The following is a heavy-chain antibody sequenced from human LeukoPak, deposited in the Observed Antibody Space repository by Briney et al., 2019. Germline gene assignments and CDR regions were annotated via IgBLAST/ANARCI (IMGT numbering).Heavy chain of an antibody. J-gene: IGHJ4*02. D-gene: IGHD1-26*01. CDR1: GFTFSIYV. CDR2: ISYDGSNK. Sequence: GGSLRLSCAASGFTFSIYVMHWVRQAPGKGLEWVAVISYDGSNKYYADSVKGRFTISRDNSKNTLYLKMNSLRAEDTAVYYCASESGSYDDYWGQGTLVTVSS. V-gene: IGHV3-30*03. CDR3: ASESGSYDDY.